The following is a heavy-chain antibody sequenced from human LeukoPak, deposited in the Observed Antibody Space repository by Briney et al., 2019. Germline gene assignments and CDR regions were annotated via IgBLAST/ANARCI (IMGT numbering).Heavy chain of an antibody. CDR2: IYHSGST. CDR1: GDSVSSTNW. J-gene: IGHJ4*02. CDR3: ARYRGEANSWYGLDY. V-gene: IGHV4-4*02. Sequence: SETLSLTCAVSGDSVSSTNWWSWVRQPPGRGLEWIGEIYHSGSTKYNPSLKSRVTISVGKSKNQFSLKVISVTAADTAVYYCARYRGEANSWYGLDYWGQGTLVTVSS. D-gene: IGHD6-13*01.